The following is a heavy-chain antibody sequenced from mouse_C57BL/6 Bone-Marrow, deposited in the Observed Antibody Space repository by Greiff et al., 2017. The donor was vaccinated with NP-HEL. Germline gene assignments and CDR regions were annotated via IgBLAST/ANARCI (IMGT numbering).Heavy chain of an antibody. V-gene: IGHV14-4*01. CDR2: IDPENGDT. CDR3: TTPLGYFDY. CDR1: GFNIKDDY. Sequence: VQLQQSGAELVRPGASVKLSCTASGFNIKDDYMHWVKQRPEQGLEWIGWIDPENGDTEYASKFQGKATITADTSSNTAYLQRSSLTSEDTAVYYCTTPLGYFDYWGQGTTLTVSS. J-gene: IGHJ2*01. D-gene: IGHD4-1*01.